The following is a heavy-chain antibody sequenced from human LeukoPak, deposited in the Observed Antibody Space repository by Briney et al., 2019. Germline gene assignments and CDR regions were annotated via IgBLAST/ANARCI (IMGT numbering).Heavy chain of an antibody. Sequence: PSETLSLTCAVYGGSFSGYYWSWIRQPPGKGLEWIGEINHGGSTNYNPSLKSRVTLSVDTSKNQPSLKRSSVTAAGPSRYFDARGSVTNYYYMDVWGKGTTVTVSS. CDR1: GGSFSGYY. CDR2: INHGGST. V-gene: IGHV4-34*01. J-gene: IGHJ6*03. D-gene: IGHD4-11*01. CDR3: ARGSVTNYYYMDV.